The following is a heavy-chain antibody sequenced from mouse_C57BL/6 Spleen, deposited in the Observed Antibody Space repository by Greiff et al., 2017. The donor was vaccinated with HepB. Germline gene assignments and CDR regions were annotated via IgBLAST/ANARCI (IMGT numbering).Heavy chain of an antibody. Sequence: EVQLQESGPGLVKPSQSLSLTCSVPGYSITSGYYWNWIRQFPGNKLEWMGYISYDGSNNYNPSLKNRISITRDTSKNQFFLKLNSVTTEDTATYYCASGRGYDGWFAYWGQGTLVTVSA. CDR3: ASGRGYDGWFAY. D-gene: IGHD2-2*01. V-gene: IGHV3-6*01. CDR1: GYSITSGYY. J-gene: IGHJ3*01. CDR2: ISYDGSN.